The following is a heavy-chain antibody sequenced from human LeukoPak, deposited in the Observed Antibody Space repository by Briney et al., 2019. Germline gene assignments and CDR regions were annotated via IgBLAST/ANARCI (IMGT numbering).Heavy chain of an antibody. D-gene: IGHD3-10*01. CDR2: MSRRGDII. CDR1: GFTFSSYS. J-gene: IGHJ4*02. CDR3: ARDVYYGSGSPRLDS. Sequence: GGSLRLSCAASGFTFSSYSMNWVRQVPGKGLESVSYMSRRGDIIYYADSVKGRFTISRDNAKNSLYLQMNSLRAEDTAVYYCARDVYYGSGSPRLDSWGQGTLVTVSS. V-gene: IGHV3-48*01.